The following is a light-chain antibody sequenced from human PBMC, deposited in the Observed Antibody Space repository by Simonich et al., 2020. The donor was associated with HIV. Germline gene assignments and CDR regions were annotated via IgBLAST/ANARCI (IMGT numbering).Light chain of an antibody. V-gene: IGKV3-11*01. Sequence: TQSPGTLSVSPGERATLSCRASQSVSSYLAWYQQKPGQAPRLLIYDASNRATGIPARFSGSGSGTDFTLTISSLEPEDFAVYYCQQRSNWPLTFGGGTKVEIK. J-gene: IGKJ4*01. CDR2: DAS. CDR1: QSVSSY. CDR3: QQRSNWPLT.